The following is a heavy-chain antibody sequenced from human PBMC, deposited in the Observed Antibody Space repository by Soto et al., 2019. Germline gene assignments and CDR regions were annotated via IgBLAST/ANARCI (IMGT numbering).Heavy chain of an antibody. CDR3: ARLGSGYPGAWFDP. CDR2: IIPIFGTA. V-gene: IGHV1-69*12. D-gene: IGHD3-22*01. J-gene: IGHJ5*02. CDR1: GGTFSSYA. Sequence: QVQLVQSGAEVKKPGSSVKVSCKASGGTFSSYAISWVRQAPGQGLEWMGGIIPIFGTANYAQKFQGRLTXXAXEXXSTAYMELSSLRSEDTAVYYCARLGSGYPGAWFDPWGQGTLVTVSS.